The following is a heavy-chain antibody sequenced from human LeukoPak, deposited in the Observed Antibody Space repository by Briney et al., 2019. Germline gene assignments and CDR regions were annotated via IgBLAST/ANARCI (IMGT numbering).Heavy chain of an antibody. V-gene: IGHV3-53*01. J-gene: IGHJ4*02. CDR1: GFTVSSTY. Sequence: GGSLRLSCAASGFTVSSTYMSWVRQAPGKGLEWVSGIYSGGNIYYIDSVKGRFTISRDTSKNTLYLQMNSLRAEDTAVYFCASRHCSGGGCYFAGADPFDYWGQGTLVTVSS. CDR2: IYSGGNI. CDR3: ASRHCSGGGCYFAGADPFDY. D-gene: IGHD2-15*01.